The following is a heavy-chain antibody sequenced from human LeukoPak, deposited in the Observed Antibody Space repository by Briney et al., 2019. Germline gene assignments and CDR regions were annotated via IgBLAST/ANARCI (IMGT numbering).Heavy chain of an antibody. CDR3: ARGGIQVSGIDEFDY. CDR2: IGIRGDT. CDR1: GFTFIEYD. J-gene: IGHJ4*02. D-gene: IGHD6-19*01. V-gene: IGHV3-13*01. Sequence: GGSLRLSCAASGFTFIEYDMHWVRHVIGKGLEWVSAIGIRGDTHYSGSVKGRFTISRENAESSLYLQMNSLRAEDTAVYYCARGGIQVSGIDEFDYWGQGTLVTVSS.